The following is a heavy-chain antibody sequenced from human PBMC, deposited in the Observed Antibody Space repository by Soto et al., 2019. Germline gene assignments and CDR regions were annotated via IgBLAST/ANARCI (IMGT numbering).Heavy chain of an antibody. J-gene: IGHJ3*02. CDR3: TTEHRGQGLFGAFDI. D-gene: IGHD3-10*02. Sequence: GGSLRLSCAASGFTFSNAWMSWVRQAPGKGLEWVGRIKSKTDGGTTDYAAPVKGRFTISRDDSKNTLYLQMNSLKTEDTAVYYCTTEHRGQGLFGAFDIWGQGTMVTVSS. CDR1: GFTFSNAW. V-gene: IGHV3-15*01. CDR2: IKSKTDGGTT.